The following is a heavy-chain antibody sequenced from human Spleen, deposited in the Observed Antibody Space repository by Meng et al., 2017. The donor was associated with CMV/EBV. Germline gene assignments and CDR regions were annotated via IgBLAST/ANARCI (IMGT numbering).Heavy chain of an antibody. CDR1: RFTSRTFA. J-gene: IGHJ3*02. V-gene: IGHV3-30*14. CDR3: ARIMVVIAIPNAFDI. CDR2: ISYDGSNK. D-gene: IGHD2-21*01. Sequence: GESLKISCAASRFTSRTFAIHWVRQAPGKGLEWVTVISYDGSNKYYADSVKGRFTISRDNSKNTLYLQMDSLRAGDTAVYYCARIMVVIAIPNAFDIWGQGTMVTVSS.